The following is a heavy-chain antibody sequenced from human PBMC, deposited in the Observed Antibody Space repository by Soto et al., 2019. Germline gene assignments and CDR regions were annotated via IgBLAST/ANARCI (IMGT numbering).Heavy chain of an antibody. Sequence: QVQLVQSGAEVKKPGASVKVSCKASGYTFTAYYMHWLRQAPGQGLEWMGWINPNSGGTNYAQRFQGRVTVTNDTSISTFYMELSNLGSDDTAVYYCARGDFDRSGNYNAGWFAPWGQGTLVTVAS. CDR1: GYTFTAYY. V-gene: IGHV1-2*02. CDR2: INPNSGGT. J-gene: IGHJ5*02. D-gene: IGHD3-22*01. CDR3: ARGDFDRSGNYNAGWFAP.